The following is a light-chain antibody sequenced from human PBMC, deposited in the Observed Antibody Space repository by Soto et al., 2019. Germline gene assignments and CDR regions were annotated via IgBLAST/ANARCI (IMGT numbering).Light chain of an antibody. V-gene: IGKV1-33*01. CDR3: QQHENLPYT. J-gene: IGKJ2*01. CDR1: QDITAY. Sequence: DIQMTQSPSSLSASVGDRVTITCQATQDITAYLNWYQQKPGKAPKLLIFDASKLHKGVPSRFSGSGSGTHFTFTISSLQHEDVAIYYYQQHENLPYTFGQGTKLEI. CDR2: DAS.